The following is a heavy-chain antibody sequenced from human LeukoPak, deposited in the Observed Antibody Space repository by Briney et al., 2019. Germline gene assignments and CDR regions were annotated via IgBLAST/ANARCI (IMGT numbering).Heavy chain of an antibody. CDR2: ISWNGGSI. J-gene: IGHJ3*02. V-gene: IGHV3-9*01. CDR1: GFTFDDYA. CDR3: ARDGQWLVLSPGDDAFDI. D-gene: IGHD6-19*01. Sequence: GGSLRLSCAAFGFTFDDYAMHWVRQAPGKGLEWVSGISWNGGSIAYADSVKGRFTISRDNGKNSLYLQMNSLRSDNTAGYYCARDGQWLVLSPGDDAFDIWGQGTMVTVSS.